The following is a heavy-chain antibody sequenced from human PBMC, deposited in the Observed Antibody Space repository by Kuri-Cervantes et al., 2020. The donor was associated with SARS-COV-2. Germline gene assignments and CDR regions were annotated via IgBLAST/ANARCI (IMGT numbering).Heavy chain of an antibody. CDR3: AGDHSGSNEGYYFYY. V-gene: IGHV1-69*05. D-gene: IGHD1-26*01. J-gene: IGHJ4*02. CDR2: IIPIFGTA. Sequence: SVKVSCKASGGTFSSYAISWVRQAPGQGLEWMGGIIPIFGTANYAQKFQGRVTITTDESTSTAYMELSSLRSEDTAVYYCAGDHSGSNEGYYFYYWGQGTLVTVSS. CDR1: GGTFSSYA.